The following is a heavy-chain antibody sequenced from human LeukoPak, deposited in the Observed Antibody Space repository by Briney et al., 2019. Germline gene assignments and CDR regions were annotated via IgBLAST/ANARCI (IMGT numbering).Heavy chain of an antibody. J-gene: IGHJ4*02. V-gene: IGHV1-69*04. Sequence: SVTVSCKASGGTFSSYAISWVRQAPGQGLEWMGRIIPILGIANYAQKFQGRVTITADKSTSTAYMELRGLTSDDTAVYYCARGDTGDFWGQGTLVTVSS. D-gene: IGHD1-14*01. CDR1: GGTFSSYA. CDR2: IIPILGIA. CDR3: ARGDTGDF.